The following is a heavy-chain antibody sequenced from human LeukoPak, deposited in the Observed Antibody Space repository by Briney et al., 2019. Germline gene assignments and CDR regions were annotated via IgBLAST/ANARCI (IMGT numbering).Heavy chain of an antibody. V-gene: IGHV3-21*01. Sequence: GGSVSLSYAVSGLPYSRYSMNGVSQPPGKALESFSTISSSSSYIYNADSVKGRFTITRDNAQNSLYLQMNSLRAEDTAVYYCARDGRPSALWGQGTLVTVSS. D-gene: IGHD1-26*01. CDR1: GLPYSRYS. J-gene: IGHJ4*02. CDR2: ISSSSSYI. CDR3: ARDGRPSAL.